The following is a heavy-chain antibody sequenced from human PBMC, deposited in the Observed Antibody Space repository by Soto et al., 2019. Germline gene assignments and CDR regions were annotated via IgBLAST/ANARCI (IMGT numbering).Heavy chain of an antibody. V-gene: IGHV3-33*01. J-gene: IGHJ4*02. D-gene: IGHD2-15*01. CDR2: IWFDGSNK. CDR3: ARGQLPAATTYFDF. Sequence: QVHLVESGGGVVQPGGSLRLSCAASGFTFSSYAIHWVRQAPGKGLEWVAIIWFDGSNKYYADSVKGRFSISRDNSKNTLFLRMDSLSAEDTAVYYCARGQLPAATTYFDFWGQGTLVIVSS. CDR1: GFTFSSYA.